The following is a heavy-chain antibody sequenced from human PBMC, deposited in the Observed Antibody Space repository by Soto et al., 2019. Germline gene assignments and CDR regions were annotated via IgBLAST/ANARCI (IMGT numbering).Heavy chain of an antibody. D-gene: IGHD1-26*01. CDR2: MQPSTGRT. V-gene: IGHV1-8*01. CDR1: GYSFTSLD. J-gene: IGHJ4*02. CDR3: ARGVSAGVDY. Sequence: QVQLVQSGAEVREPGASVKVSCKASGYSFTSLDINWVRQTAGQGLEWMGWMQPSTGRTGYAQKFQGRVTMTRDTSINMAYIELTTLTSDDPAFYYCARGVSAGVDYWGQGTLVTGSS.